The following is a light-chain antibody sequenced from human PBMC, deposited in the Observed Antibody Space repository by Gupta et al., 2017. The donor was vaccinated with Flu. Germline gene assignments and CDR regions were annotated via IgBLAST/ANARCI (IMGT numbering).Light chain of an antibody. CDR1: QSISSY. J-gene: IGKJ5*01. V-gene: IGKV1-39*01. CDR3: QQSDSTPSS. CDR2: AAS. Sequence: DIQMTQSPSSLSASVGDRVTITCRASQSISSYLNWYHQKPGKAPKLLIYAASSLQSGVPSRFSGSGSGTDFTLTISSLQPEDFATYYCQQSDSTPSSFGPGTRLEIK.